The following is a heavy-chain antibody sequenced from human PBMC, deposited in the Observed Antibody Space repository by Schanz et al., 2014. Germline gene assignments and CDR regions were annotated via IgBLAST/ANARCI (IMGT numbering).Heavy chain of an antibody. V-gene: IGHV3-33*08. D-gene: IGHD3-10*01. CDR1: GFTFSSYD. Sequence: QVQLVESGGGVVQPGGSLRLSRAASGFTFSSYDMDWVRQAPGKGLEWVALISYDGSSKNHADSVQGRFTISRDNSKNALYLQMDSLRAEDTAVYYCARGIITMVRGGDVGAFDIWGQGTMVTVSS. CDR2: ISYDGSSK. CDR3: ARGIITMVRGGDVGAFDI. J-gene: IGHJ3*02.